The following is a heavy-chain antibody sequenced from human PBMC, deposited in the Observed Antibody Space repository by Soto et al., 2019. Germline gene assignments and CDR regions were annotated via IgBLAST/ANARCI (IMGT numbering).Heavy chain of an antibody. Sequence: SETLSLTCTVSGGSISSGGYYWSWIRQHPGKGLEWIGYIYYSGSTYYNPSLKSRVTISVDKSKNQFSLKLSSVTAADTAVYYCARALGSSNYWYYGMDVWGQGTTVTVS. J-gene: IGHJ6*02. CDR2: IYYSGST. CDR3: ARALGSSNYWYYGMDV. D-gene: IGHD6-19*01. CDR1: GGSISSGGYY. V-gene: IGHV4-31*03.